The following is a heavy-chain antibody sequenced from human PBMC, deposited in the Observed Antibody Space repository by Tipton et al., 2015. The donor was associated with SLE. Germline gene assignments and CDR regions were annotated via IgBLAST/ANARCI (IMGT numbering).Heavy chain of an antibody. CDR3: ARGVLDF. CDR2: INYSGST. V-gene: IGHV4-59*11. CDR1: GGSIRGHY. J-gene: IGHJ4*02. Sequence: TLSLTCTVSGGSIRGHYWYWVRQAPGQGLEWIGNINYSGSTKYNPSLKSRVTISVDTSKNQFSLMLSSLTAADTAVYYCARGVLDFWGQGMLVTVSS.